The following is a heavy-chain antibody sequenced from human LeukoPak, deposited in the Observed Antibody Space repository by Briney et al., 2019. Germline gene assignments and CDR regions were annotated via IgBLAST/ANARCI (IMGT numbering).Heavy chain of an antibody. J-gene: IGHJ4*02. CDR1: GFTFSSYG. CDR2: IWYDGSNK. V-gene: IGHV3-33*01. D-gene: IGHD5-18*01. Sequence: PGGSLRLSCAASGFTFSSYGMHWVRQAPGKGLEWVAVIWYDGSNKYYADSVKGRFTISRDNSKNTLYLQMNGLRAEDTAVYYCAREDTAMVTGFDYWGQGTLVTVSS. CDR3: AREDTAMVTGFDY.